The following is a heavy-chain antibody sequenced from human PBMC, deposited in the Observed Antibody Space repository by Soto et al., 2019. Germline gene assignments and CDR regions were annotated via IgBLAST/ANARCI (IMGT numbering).Heavy chain of an antibody. CDR2: IWYDGSNK. CDR1: GFTFSSYG. D-gene: IGHD1-26*01. V-gene: IGHV3-33*01. CDR3: ARTSYSGSYRFDY. J-gene: IGHJ4*02. Sequence: QVQLVESGGGVVQPGRSLRLSCAASGFTFSSYGMHWVRQAPGKGREWVAVIWYDGSNKYYTDAVKGRFTISRDNSKNTLYLQMNSLRAEDMAVYYCARTSYSGSYRFDYWGQGTLVTVSS.